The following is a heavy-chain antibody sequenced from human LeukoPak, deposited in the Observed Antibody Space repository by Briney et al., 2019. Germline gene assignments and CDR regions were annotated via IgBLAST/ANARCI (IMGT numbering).Heavy chain of an antibody. Sequence: GGSLRLSCAASRFTFSTYAMSWVRQAPGKGLEWVSSISSGGYYIYYADSVRGRFTISRDNAENSLYLQMNSLRAEDTAVYYCARDSSGGSYVDYWGQGTLVTVSS. V-gene: IGHV3-21*01. CDR3: ARDSSGGSYVDY. J-gene: IGHJ4*02. CDR1: RFTFSTYA. CDR2: ISSGGYYI. D-gene: IGHD6-6*01.